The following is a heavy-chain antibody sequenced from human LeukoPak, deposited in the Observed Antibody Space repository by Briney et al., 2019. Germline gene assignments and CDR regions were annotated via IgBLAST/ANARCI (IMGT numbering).Heavy chain of an antibody. J-gene: IGHJ4*02. CDR3: ARRGGFFDF. V-gene: IGHV4-4*07. Sequence: SETLSLTCTVSGGSISGYSWSWIRQPAGKGLEWIGRIYTSGSTNSNPSLKSRVTISVDTSKNQFSLRLSSVTAADTAFYYCARRGGFFDFWGQGTLVTVSS. D-gene: IGHD3-16*01. CDR2: IYTSGST. CDR1: GGSISGYS.